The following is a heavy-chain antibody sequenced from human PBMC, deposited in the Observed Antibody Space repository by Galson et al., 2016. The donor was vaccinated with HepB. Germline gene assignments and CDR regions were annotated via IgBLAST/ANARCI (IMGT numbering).Heavy chain of an antibody. CDR2: ITRTGNT. D-gene: IGHD4-11*01. CDR1: GFTFSSSG. J-gene: IGHJ4*02. CDR3: AKERLGYFDY. Sequence: SLRLSSAASGFTFSSSGMSWVRQAPGKWLEWVSEITRTGNTYYADSVKGRFTISRDISKNTLYLQMNSLRAEDTAVYYCAKERLGYFDYWGQGTLVTVSS. V-gene: IGHV3-23*01.